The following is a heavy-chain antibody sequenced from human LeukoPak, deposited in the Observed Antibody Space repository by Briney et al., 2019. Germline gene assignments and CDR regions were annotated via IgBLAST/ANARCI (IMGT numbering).Heavy chain of an antibody. V-gene: IGHV3-21*01. CDR1: GLIVSSNY. CDR3: ARDVKDYDFWSGYSYSFDY. D-gene: IGHD3-3*01. J-gene: IGHJ4*02. Sequence: GGSLRLSCAASGLIVSSNYMTWVRQAPGKGLEWVSSISSSSSYIYYADSVKGRFTISRDNAKNSLYLQMNSLRAEDTAVYYCARDVKDYDFWSGYSYSFDYWGQGTLVTVSS. CDR2: ISSSSSYI.